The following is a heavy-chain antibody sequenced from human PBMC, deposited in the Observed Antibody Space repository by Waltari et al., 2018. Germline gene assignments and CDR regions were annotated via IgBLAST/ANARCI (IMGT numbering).Heavy chain of an antibody. D-gene: IGHD6-13*01. CDR3: AKDGGVRAAARPGDY. J-gene: IGHJ4*02. V-gene: IGHV3-23*01. Sequence: SCAASGFTFSSYAMSWVRQAPGKGLEWVSAISGSGGSTYYADSVKGRFTISRDNSKNTLYLQMNSLRAEDTAVYYCAKDGGVRAAARPGDYWGQGTLVTVSS. CDR1: GFTFSSYA. CDR2: ISGSGGST.